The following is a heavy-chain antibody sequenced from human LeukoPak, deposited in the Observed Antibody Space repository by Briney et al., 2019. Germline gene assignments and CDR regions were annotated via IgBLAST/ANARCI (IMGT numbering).Heavy chain of an antibody. CDR2: ISYDGSNK. Sequence: GGSLRLSCAASGFTFSSYGMHWVRQAPGKGLEWVAVISYDGSNKYYADSVKGRFTISRDNSKNTLYLQMNSLRAEDTAVYYCAKYSGSYGGFSPLDYWGQGTLVTVSS. CDR1: GFTFSSYG. V-gene: IGHV3-30*18. J-gene: IGHJ4*02. D-gene: IGHD1-26*01. CDR3: AKYSGSYGGFSPLDY.